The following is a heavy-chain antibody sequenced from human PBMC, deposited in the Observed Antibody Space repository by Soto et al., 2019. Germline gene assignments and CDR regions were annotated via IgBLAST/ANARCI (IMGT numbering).Heavy chain of an antibody. V-gene: IGHV3-30-3*01. J-gene: IGHJ4*02. CDR1: GFTFTGYA. CDR3: ARSSVAQRGGYFYFDY. CDR2: ISYDGSNK. Sequence: GSLRLSCAASGFTFTGYAMHWVRQAPGKRLEWVAVISYDGSNKYYADSVKGRFTISRDNSKNTLYLQMNSLRAEDTAVYYCARSSVAQRGGYFYFDYWGQGTLVTVSS. D-gene: IGHD2-21*01.